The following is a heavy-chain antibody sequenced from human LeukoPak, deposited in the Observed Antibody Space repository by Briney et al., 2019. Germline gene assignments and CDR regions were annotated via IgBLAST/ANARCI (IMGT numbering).Heavy chain of an antibody. J-gene: IGHJ4*02. CDR3: ATTLGYCGGGSCHN. D-gene: IGHD2-15*01. Sequence: SETLSLTCTVSGAFISNYYWSWIRQPAGRGLEWIGRIYSSGTTNYNPALKSRVTMSVDTSKDQFSLTLISVTAADTAVYYCATTLGYCGGGSCHNWGQGTLVTVSS. CDR2: IYSSGTT. V-gene: IGHV4-4*07. CDR1: GAFISNYY.